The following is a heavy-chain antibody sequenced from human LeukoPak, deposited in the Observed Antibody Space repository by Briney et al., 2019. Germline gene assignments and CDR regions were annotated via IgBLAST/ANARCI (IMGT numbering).Heavy chain of an antibody. CDR2: IYYTGDT. CDR3: TRGTVTINYFDY. CDR1: GGSISPYY. Sequence: SETLSLTCSVSGGSISPYYWSWIRQPPGKGLEWIGYIYYTGDTNYNPSLKSRVTISVDTSKNQFSLRLSSVTAAVTAVYYCTRGTVTINYFDYWGQGTLVTVSS. J-gene: IGHJ4*02. V-gene: IGHV4-59*01. D-gene: IGHD4-17*01.